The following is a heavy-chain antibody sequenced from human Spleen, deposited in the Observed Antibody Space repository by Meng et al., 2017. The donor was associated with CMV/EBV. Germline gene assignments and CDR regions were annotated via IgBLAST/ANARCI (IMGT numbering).Heavy chain of an antibody. CDR3: ARDRGDCGGDCYQLGPYYYGMDV. Sequence: SVKVSCKASGGTFSSYAISWVRQAPGQGLEWMGGIIPILGIANYAQKFQGRVTITADKSTSTAYMELSSLRSEDTAVYYCARDRGDCGGDCYQLGPYYYGMDVWGQGTTVTVSS. CDR2: IIPILGIA. CDR1: GGTFSSYA. D-gene: IGHD2-21*01. J-gene: IGHJ6*02. V-gene: IGHV1-69*10.